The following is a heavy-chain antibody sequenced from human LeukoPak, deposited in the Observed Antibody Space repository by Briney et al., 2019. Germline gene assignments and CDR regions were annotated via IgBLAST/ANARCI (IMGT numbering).Heavy chain of an antibody. J-gene: IGHJ4*02. D-gene: IGHD3-3*01. CDR1: GGSISSSSYY. CDR3: ARSYYDFWSGYYPLYFDY. V-gene: IGHV4-39*01. Sequence: SETLSLTCTVSGGSISSSSYYWGWIRQPPGKGLEWIGSIYYSGSTYYNPSLKSRVTISVDTSKNQFSLKLSSVTAADMAVYYCARSYYDFWSGYYPLYFDYWGQGTLVTVSS. CDR2: IYYSGST.